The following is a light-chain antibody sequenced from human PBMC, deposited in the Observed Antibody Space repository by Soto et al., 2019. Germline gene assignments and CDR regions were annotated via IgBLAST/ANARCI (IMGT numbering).Light chain of an antibody. CDR3: QQYNNWRLST. Sequence: EIVMTQSPATLSVSPGERATLSCRASQSVSSNLGWYQQKPGQAPRLLIYGASTRATGIPARFSGSGSGTEFTLTISSLQSEDFAVYYCQQYNNWRLSTFGQGTRLEIK. CDR2: GAS. J-gene: IGKJ5*01. V-gene: IGKV3-15*01. CDR1: QSVSSN.